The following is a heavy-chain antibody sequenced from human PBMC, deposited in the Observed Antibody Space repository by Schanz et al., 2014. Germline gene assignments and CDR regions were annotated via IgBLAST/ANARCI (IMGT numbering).Heavy chain of an antibody. J-gene: IGHJ4*02. CDR3: ARGRGFYDY. CDR1: GYSFISHA. D-gene: IGHD3-10*01. CDR2: INAANGNT. Sequence: QVQLLQSGAEVKKPGASVKVSCKASGYSFISHAIHWVRQAPGQRLEWMGWINAANGNTRYSQKFQGRVTITRDTSASTAYMELSSLRSEDTAVYYCARGRGFYDYWGQGTLVTVSS. V-gene: IGHV1-3*01.